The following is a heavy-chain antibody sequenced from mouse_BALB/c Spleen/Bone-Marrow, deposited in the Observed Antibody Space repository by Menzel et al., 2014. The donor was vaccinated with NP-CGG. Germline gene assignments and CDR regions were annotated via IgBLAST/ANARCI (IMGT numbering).Heavy chain of an antibody. CDR3: ARDDYAY. Sequence: QVQLQQPGAELAKPGASVKMSCKASGYTFTSYWMHWVKQRPGQGLEWIGYIYPSTGYTEHNQKFKDKAIMTADESSSTAYMQLSSLTSEDSAVYYCARDDYAYWGQGTLVTVSA. V-gene: IGHV1-7*01. CDR1: GYTFTSYW. D-gene: IGHD2-4*01. J-gene: IGHJ3*01. CDR2: IYPSTGYT.